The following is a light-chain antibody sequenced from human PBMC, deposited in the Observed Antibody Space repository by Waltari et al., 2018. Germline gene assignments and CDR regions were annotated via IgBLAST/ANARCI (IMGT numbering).Light chain of an antibody. CDR1: NSNMGTNH. J-gene: IGLJ2*01. CDR3: ATWDSGPKAVV. CDR2: DNA. V-gene: IGLV1-51*01. Sequence: QSVLTQPPSVSAAPGQTVTISCSGSNSNMGTNHASWYRQVPGRPPKLLIYDNASRPSGIPDRFAGSKSGTSATLDITGLQTGDEDGYYCATWDSGPKAVVFGGGTRLTVL.